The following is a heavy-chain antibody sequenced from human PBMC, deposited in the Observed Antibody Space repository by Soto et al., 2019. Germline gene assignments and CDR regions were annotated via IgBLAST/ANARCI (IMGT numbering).Heavy chain of an antibody. CDR2: IYHSGST. CDR3: ARLVVVNQTDWFDP. V-gene: IGHV4-34*01. D-gene: IGHD2-15*01. J-gene: IGHJ5*02. Sequence: QVQLQQWGAGLLKPSETLSLTCAVYGGAFSGYYWSWIRQPPRKGLEWIEEIYHSGSTNYNPSLKSRDTISVDTSKIQFSLTRSSVTAADTAVYYCARLVVVNQTDWFDPCGEGTLVTVSS. CDR1: GGAFSGYY.